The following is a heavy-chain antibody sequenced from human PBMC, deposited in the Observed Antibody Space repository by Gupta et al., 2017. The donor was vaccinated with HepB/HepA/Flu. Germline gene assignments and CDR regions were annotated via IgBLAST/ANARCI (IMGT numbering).Heavy chain of an antibody. V-gene: IGHV1-69*06. Sequence: QVQLVQSGDEVKKPGSSVKVSCKASGGTFSDYGFSWLRQAPGQGLEWIGEIIPFFGTGNYAQNFQDRVTITADKSTSTAYMALSSLRSEDTAVYYCATDKGNLATRLESFDSWGQGTLVTVSS. CDR3: ATDKGNLATRLESFDS. D-gene: IGHD6-6*01. J-gene: IGHJ4*02. CDR1: GGTFSDYG. CDR2: IIPFFGTG.